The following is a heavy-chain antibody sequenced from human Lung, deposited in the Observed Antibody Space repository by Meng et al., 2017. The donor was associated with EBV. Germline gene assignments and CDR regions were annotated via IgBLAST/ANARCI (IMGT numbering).Heavy chain of an antibody. D-gene: IGHD6-19*01. V-gene: IGHV1-18*01. CDR3: ARDPSNTSGRYAYFDY. CDR1: GYTFTHHG. J-gene: IGHJ4*02. CDR2: ISCYNGDT. Sequence: QLQRMQSGAEVKKPGAAVRVYCKASGYTFTHHGISWIRQAPGQGLEWMGWISCYNGDTNYAQKFQGKVTMTTDTSTSTAYMDLRSLRSDGTAVYYCARDPSNTSGRYAYFDYWGQGTLVTVSS.